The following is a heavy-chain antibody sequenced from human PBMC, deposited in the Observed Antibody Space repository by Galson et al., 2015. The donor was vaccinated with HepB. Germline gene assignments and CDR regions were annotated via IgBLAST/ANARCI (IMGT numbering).Heavy chain of an antibody. J-gene: IGHJ6*03. CDR2: IIPIFGTA. V-gene: IGHV1-69*13. D-gene: IGHD2-2*02. Sequence: SVKVSCKASGGTFSSYAISWVRQAPGQGLEWMGGIIPIFGTANYAQKFQGRVTITADESTSTAYMELSSLRSEDTAVYYCGVPAAIPYYYYYYYMDVWGKGTTVTVSS. CDR1: GGTFSSYA. CDR3: GVPAAIPYYYYYYYMDV.